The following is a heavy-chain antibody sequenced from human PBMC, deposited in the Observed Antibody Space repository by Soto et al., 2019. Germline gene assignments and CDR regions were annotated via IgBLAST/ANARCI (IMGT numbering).Heavy chain of an antibody. Sequence: QVQLVESGGGVVQPGRSLRLSCAASGFRFSGYGMHWVRQAPGKGLEWLAAISDDGSNKYYADSVKGRFTISRDNSKNTLYLQMNSLRAEDTAVYYCAKDLVYDFWSGYFTPDYWGQGTLVTVSS. J-gene: IGHJ4*02. D-gene: IGHD3-3*01. CDR1: GFRFSGYG. CDR2: ISDDGSNK. V-gene: IGHV3-30*18. CDR3: AKDLVYDFWSGYFTPDY.